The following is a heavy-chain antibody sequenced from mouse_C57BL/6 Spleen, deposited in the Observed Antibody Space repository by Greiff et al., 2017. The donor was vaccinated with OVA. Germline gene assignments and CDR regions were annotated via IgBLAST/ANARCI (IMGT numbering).Heavy chain of an antibody. J-gene: IGHJ1*03. CDR2: IDPSDSYT. CDR1: GYTFTSYW. V-gene: IGHV1-59*01. Sequence: VQLQQPGAELVRPGTSVKLSCKASGYTFTSYWMHWVKQRPGQGLEWIGVIDPSDSYTNYNQKFKGKATLTVDTSSSTAYMQLSSLTSEDSAVDYCARVEDDYWYFDVWGTGTTVTVSA. CDR3: ARVEDDYWYFDV. D-gene: IGHD2-3*01.